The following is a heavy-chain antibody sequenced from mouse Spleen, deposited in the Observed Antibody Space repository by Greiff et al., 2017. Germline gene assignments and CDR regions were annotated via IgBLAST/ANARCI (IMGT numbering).Heavy chain of an antibody. D-gene: IGHD2-4*01. CDR2: IWSDGST. J-gene: IGHJ4*01. CDR3: ARHVGLRRNYAMDY. V-gene: IGHV2-6-1*01. Sequence: QVQLKETGPGLVAPSQSLSITCTVSGFSLTSYGVHWVRQPPGKGLEWLVVIWSDGSTNYNSALKSRLSISKDNSKSQVFLKMNSLQTDDTAMYYCARHVGLRRNYAMDYWGQGTSVTVSS. CDR1: GFSLTSYG.